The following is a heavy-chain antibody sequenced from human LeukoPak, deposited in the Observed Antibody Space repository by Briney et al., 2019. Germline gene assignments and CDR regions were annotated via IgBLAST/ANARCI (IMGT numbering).Heavy chain of an antibody. Sequence: PSETLSLTRTVSGGSISSSSYYWGWIRQPPGKGLEWIGSIYYSGSTYYNPSLKSRVTISVDTSKNQFSLKLSSVTAADTAVYYCARLAYYDFWSGYSPPSYYFDYWGQGTLVTVSS. J-gene: IGHJ4*02. CDR3: ARLAYYDFWSGYSPPSYYFDY. CDR2: IYYSGST. D-gene: IGHD3-3*01. V-gene: IGHV4-39*01. CDR1: GGSISSSSYY.